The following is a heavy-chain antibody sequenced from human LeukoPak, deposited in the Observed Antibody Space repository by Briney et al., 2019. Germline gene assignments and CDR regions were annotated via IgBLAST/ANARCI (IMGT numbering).Heavy chain of an antibody. V-gene: IGHV3-23*01. CDR1: GFTFSSYT. D-gene: IGHD6-19*01. Sequence: AGGSLRLSCAASGFTFSSYTMSWVRQAPGKGLEWVSTISGSGGSTYYADSVKGRFTVSRDNAKNTLSLQMSSLRAEDTAVYYCAKEGSSGWIPTRHFDHWGLGTLVTVSS. J-gene: IGHJ4*02. CDR3: AKEGSSGWIPTRHFDH. CDR2: ISGSGGST.